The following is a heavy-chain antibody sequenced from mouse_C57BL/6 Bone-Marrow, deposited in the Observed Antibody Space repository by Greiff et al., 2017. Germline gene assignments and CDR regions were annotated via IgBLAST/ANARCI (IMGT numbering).Heavy chain of an antibody. V-gene: IGHV7-3*01. Sequence: EVQRVESGGGLVQPGGSLSLSCAASGFTFTDYYMSWVRQPPGKALEWLGFIRNKANGYTTEYSASVKGRFTISRDNSQSILYLQMNALRAEDSATYYCARSRREFAYWGQGTLVTVSA. CDR1: GFTFTDYY. CDR3: ARSRREFAY. CDR2: IRNKANGYTT. J-gene: IGHJ3*01.